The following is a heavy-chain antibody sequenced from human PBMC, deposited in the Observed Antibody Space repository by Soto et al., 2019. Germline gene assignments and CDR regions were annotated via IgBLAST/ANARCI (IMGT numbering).Heavy chain of an antibody. CDR2: IIPMFGTT. Sequence: QVQLVQSGAEVKKPGSSVKVSCKASGGTFTTYPINWVRQAPGQGLEWMGGIIPMFGTTNYAQKFQGRVTTTAEESSSTAYMELNSLRCDDTAIYHCARQFTDGDYQYWGQGTLVTVSS. CDR3: ARQFTDGDYQY. D-gene: IGHD4-17*01. CDR1: GGTFTTYP. V-gene: IGHV1-69*01. J-gene: IGHJ4*02.